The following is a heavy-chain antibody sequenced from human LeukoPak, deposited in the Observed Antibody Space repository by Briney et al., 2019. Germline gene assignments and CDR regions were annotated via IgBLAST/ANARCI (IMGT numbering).Heavy chain of an antibody. CDR1: GFTFSSYA. J-gene: IGHJ4*02. V-gene: IGHV3-23*01. Sequence: GGSLRLSCAASGFTFSSYAMSWVRQAPGKGLEWVSAISGSGGSTYYADSVKGRFTISRDNSKNTLYLQMNSLRAEDTAVYYCARGKYQLHYFDYWGQGTLVTVSS. CDR2: ISGSGGST. D-gene: IGHD2-2*01. CDR3: ARGKYQLHYFDY.